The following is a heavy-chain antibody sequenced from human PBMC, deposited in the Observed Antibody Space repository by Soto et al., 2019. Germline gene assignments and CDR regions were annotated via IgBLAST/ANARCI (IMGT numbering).Heavy chain of an antibody. CDR1: GYTFTSYG. CDR3: ARVFQAYYYDSSGYPSPHAY. D-gene: IGHD3-22*01. Sequence: ASVKVSCKASGYTFTSYGISWVRQAPGQGLEWMGWISAYNGNTNYAQKLQGRVTMTTDTSTSTAYMELRSLRSDDTAVYYCARVFQAYYYDSSGYPSPHAYWGKGTLVPVTS. CDR2: ISAYNGNT. J-gene: IGHJ4*02. V-gene: IGHV1-18*01.